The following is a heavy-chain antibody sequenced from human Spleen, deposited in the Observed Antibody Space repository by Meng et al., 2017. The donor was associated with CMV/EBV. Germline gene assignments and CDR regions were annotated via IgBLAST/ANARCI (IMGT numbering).Heavy chain of an antibody. Sequence: GGSLRLSCAASGFTFDDYGMSWVRQAPGKGLEWVSGINWNGGSTGYADSVKGRFTISRDNAKKSLYLQMSSLRAEDTAVYYCARDSPYSNRHYYYAMDVWGLGTTVTVSS. CDR2: INWNGGST. V-gene: IGHV3-20*04. CDR1: GFTFDDYG. CDR3: ARDSPYSNRHYYYAMDV. J-gene: IGHJ6*02. D-gene: IGHD4-11*01.